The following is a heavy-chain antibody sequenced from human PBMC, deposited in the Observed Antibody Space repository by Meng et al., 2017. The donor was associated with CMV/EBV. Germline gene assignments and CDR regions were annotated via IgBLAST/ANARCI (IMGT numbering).Heavy chain of an antibody. CDR1: GYTFTGYY. CDR2: IIPILGIA. Sequence: SVKVSCKASGYTFTGYYMHWARQAPGQGLEWMGRIIPILGIANYAQKFQGRVTITADKSTSTAYMELSSLRSEDTAVYYYARDSRSVVMTHFYDAFDIWGQGTMVTVSS. D-gene: IGHD3-22*01. J-gene: IGHJ3*02. CDR3: ARDSRSVVMTHFYDAFDI. V-gene: IGHV1-69*04.